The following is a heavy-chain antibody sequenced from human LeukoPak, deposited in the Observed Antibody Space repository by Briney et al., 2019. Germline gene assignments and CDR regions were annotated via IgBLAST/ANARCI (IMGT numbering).Heavy chain of an antibody. V-gene: IGHV1-2*02. D-gene: IGHD2-2*02. CDR3: ARDFEYCSSTSCYTGGYYFDY. CDR1: GYTSTGYY. Sequence: ASVKVSCKASGYTSTGYYMHWVRQAPGQGLEWIGWINPNSGGANYAQKFQGRVTMTRDTSISTAYMELSRLRSDDTAVYYCARDFEYCSSTSCYTGGYYFDYWGQGTLVTVSS. CDR2: INPNSGGA. J-gene: IGHJ4*02.